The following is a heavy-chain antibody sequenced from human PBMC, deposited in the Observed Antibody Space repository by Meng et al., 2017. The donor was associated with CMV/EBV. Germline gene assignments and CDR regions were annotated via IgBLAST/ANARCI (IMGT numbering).Heavy chain of an antibody. CDR2: ISYDGKSK. V-gene: IGHV3-30*04. CDR1: GFIFSGYA. J-gene: IGHJ4*02. CDR3: ARDRGWEDYSTFCFSN. D-gene: IGHD2/OR15-2a*01. Sequence: GGSLRPSCAASGFIFSGYAMHWVRQAPGKGLEWVAFISYDGKSKDYADSVKGRFTISRDKSKNTVFLQMSSLRSEDSAVYYCARDRGWEDYSTFCFSNWGQGTLVTVSS.